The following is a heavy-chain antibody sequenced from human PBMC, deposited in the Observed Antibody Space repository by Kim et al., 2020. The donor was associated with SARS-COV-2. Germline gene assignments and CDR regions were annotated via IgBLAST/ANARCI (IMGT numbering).Heavy chain of an antibody. J-gene: IGHJ5*02. CDR3: TRHYDFWSGHTAENNWFDP. D-gene: IGHD3-3*01. V-gene: IGHV3-73*01. CDR1: GFTFSGSA. Sequence: GGSLRLSCAASGFTFSGSAMHWVRQASGKGLEWVGRIRSKANSYATAYAASVKGRFTISRDDSKNTAYLQMNSLKTEDTAVYYCTRHYDFWSGHTAENNWFDPWGQGTLVTVSS. CDR2: IRSKANSYAT.